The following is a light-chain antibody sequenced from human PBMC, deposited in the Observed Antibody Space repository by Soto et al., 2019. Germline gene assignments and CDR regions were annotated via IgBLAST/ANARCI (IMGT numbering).Light chain of an antibody. Sequence: ELVLTQSPGTPSLSPGERATLSCRASQSVSSNYLAWYQLKPGQAPRLLIYGASSRATGIPDRFSGSGSGTRFTLTARYLDPEEFAVEFGPPYSYSPRTVGQGTKVDSK. V-gene: IGKV3-20*01. J-gene: IGKJ1*01. CDR2: GAS. CDR3: PPYSYSPRT. CDR1: QSVSSNY.